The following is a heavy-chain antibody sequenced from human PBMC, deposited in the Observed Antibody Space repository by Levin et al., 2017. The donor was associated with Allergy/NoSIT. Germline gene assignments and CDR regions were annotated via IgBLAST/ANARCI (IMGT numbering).Heavy chain of an antibody. Sequence: GESLKISCAASGFIFSNYAMNWVRQAPGKGLEWVAGISGGGATTHYVDSVKGRFTISRDNSKCTLYLQMSILRADDTALYYCEKSGRATWSFDYWGQGTLVTGSS. V-gene: IGHV3-23*01. D-gene: IGHD6-13*01. CDR2: ISGGGATT. CDR3: EKSGRATWSFDY. CDR1: GFIFSNYA. J-gene: IGHJ4*02.